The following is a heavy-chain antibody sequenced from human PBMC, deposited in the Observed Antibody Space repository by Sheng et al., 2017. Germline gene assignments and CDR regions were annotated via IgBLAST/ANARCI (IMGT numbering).Heavy chain of an antibody. CDR1: GGTFSSYA. CDR3: AREAMVEGATRLLAPFFDY. Sequence: QVQLVQSGAEVKKPGSSVKVSCKASGGTFSSYAISWVRQAPGQGLEWMGGIIPILGIANYAQKFQGRVTITADKSTSTAYMELSSLRSEDTAVYYCAREAMVEGATRLLAPFFDYWAREPWSPSPQ. V-gene: IGHV1-69*04. J-gene: IGHJ4*02. D-gene: IGHD1-26*01. CDR2: IIPILGIA.